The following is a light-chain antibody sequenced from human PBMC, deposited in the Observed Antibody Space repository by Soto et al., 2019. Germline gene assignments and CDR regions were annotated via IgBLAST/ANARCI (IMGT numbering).Light chain of an antibody. J-gene: IGLJ3*02. CDR1: SSNIGAGYD. V-gene: IGLV1-40*01. Sequence: QSVLTQPPSVSGAPGQRVTISCTGSSSNIGAGYDVHWYQQVTGTAPKLLIYVNNNRPSGVPDRFSGSKSGTSASLVITGLQAEDEADYYCQSYDSSLSASVFSGGTKLTVL. CDR3: QSYDSSLSASV. CDR2: VNN.